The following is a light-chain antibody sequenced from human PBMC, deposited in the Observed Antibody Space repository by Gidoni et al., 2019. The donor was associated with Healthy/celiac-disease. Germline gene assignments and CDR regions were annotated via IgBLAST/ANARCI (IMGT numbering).Light chain of an antibody. CDR3: QQSYSTPPVT. CDR2: AAS. J-gene: IGKJ3*01. V-gene: IGKV1-39*01. CDR1: QSISSY. Sequence: DIQMTQSPSSLSASVGDRVTITCRASQSISSYLNWYQQKPGKAPKLLIYAASSLQSGVPSRFSGSGSGTDFTLTISSLQPEDFATYYCQQSYSTPPVTFXXXTKVDIK.